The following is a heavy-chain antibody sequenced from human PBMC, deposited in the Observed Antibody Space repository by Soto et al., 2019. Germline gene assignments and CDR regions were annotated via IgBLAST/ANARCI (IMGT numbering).Heavy chain of an antibody. V-gene: IGHV4-30-2*01. J-gene: IGHJ4*02. CDR1: GGSISSGGYS. CDR3: ASAGGLAAVAADY. CDR2: IYHSGST. D-gene: IGHD6-19*01. Sequence: QLQLQESGSGLVKPSQTLSLTCAVSGGSISSGGYSWSWIRQPPGKGLEWIGYIYHSGSTSYNPSLKSRVTISVDRSTNQFSLKLSSVTAADTAVYYCASAGGLAAVAADYWGQGTLVTVSS.